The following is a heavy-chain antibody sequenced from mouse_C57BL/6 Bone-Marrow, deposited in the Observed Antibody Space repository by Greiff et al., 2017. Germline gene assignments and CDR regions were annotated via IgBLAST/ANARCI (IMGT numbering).Heavy chain of an antibody. CDR2: IDPENGDT. J-gene: IGHJ2*01. V-gene: IGHV14-4*01. CDR1: GFHIQDDY. CDR3: TGYGTYYY. D-gene: IGHD2-10*02. Sequence: EVQGVESGAELVRPGASVKLSCTASGFHIQDDYMHWVKQRPEQGLEWIGWIDPENGDTEYASKFQGTATITAAPSSNTAYLQLSSLTAEDTAVYYCTGYGTYYYWGQGTTVTVSS.